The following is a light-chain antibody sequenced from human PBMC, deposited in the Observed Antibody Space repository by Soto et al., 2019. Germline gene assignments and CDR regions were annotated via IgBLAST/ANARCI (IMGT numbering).Light chain of an antibody. J-gene: IGLJ1*01. CDR2: EVN. Sequence: QSALTQPPSASGSPGQSVTISCTGTSSDVGAYNYVSWYQHHPGKAPKLMIYEVNKRPSGVPDRFSGSKSGNTASLTVSGLQAEDEADYYSTSHAGIINFPYVFGTGTKVTVL. V-gene: IGLV2-8*01. CDR3: TSHAGIINFPYV. CDR1: SSDVGAYNY.